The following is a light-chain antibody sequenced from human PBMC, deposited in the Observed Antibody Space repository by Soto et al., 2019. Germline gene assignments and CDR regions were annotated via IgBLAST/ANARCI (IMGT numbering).Light chain of an antibody. CDR1: QYINTR. CDR2: QTS. CDR3: QQYGSSRWT. V-gene: IGKV3-11*01. J-gene: IGKJ1*01. Sequence: EIVLTQSPATLSSFPGDRVTLSCRASQYINTRLAWYQHRPGQAPRLLIYQTSLRAAGIPARFSASGSGTDFTLTISDVQPEDFALYYCQQYGSSRWTFGQGTKVEIK.